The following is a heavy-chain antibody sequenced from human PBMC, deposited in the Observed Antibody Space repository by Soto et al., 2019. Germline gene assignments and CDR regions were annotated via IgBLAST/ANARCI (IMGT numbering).Heavy chain of an antibody. CDR1: GGSITNTSYY. J-gene: IGHJ4*02. Sequence: SETLSLTCTVSGGSITNTSYYWGWIRQPPGKGLEWMGSIYYSGTTYNNPSLKSRVTMSIDASKNQFSLKLSSVTAADTAVYYCASDRLTKYGEGHLYYFDYWGQGALVTVSS. CDR3: ASDRLTKYGEGHLYYFDY. V-gene: IGHV4-39*01. CDR2: IYYSGTT. D-gene: IGHD3-3*01.